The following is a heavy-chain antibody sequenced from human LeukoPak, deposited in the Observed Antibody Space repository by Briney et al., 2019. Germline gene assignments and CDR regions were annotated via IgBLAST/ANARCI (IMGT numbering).Heavy chain of an antibody. J-gene: IGHJ6*02. CDR2: ISRTGTDT. V-gene: IGHV3-23*01. Sequence: GGSLRLSCAASGFMFTNSVMTWVRRAPGKGLEWVSGISRTGTDTYYGDSVKGRFTISRDNSKNTLFLQMTSLRAEDTAVYYCAKGDFDFWTGYPDYYDNGVNVWGQGTTVTVSS. D-gene: IGHD3/OR15-3a*01. CDR1: GFMFTNSV. CDR3: AKGDFDFWTGYPDYYDNGVNV.